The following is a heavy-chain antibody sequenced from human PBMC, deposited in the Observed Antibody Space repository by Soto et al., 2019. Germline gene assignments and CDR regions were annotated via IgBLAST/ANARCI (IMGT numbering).Heavy chain of an antibody. D-gene: IGHD3-22*01. V-gene: IGHV4-39*01. J-gene: IGHJ4*02. CDR1: GGSISSSSYY. CDR3: ARGSTPQAYYYDSSGYYYFDY. CDR2: IYYSGST. Sequence: SETLSLTCTVSGGSISSSSYYWGWIRQPPGKGLEWIGSIYYSGSTYYNPSLKSRVTISVDTSKNQFSLKLSSVTAADTAVYYCARGSTPQAYYYDSSGYYYFDYWGQGTLVTVSS.